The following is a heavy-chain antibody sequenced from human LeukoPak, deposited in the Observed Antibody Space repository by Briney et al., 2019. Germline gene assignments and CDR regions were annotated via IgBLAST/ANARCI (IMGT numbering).Heavy chain of an antibody. CDR2: IKQDGSEK. J-gene: IGHJ5*02. CDR1: GFTFGSYW. Sequence: GSLRLSCAASGFTFGSYWMSWVRQAPGKGLEWVANIKQDGSEKYYVDSVKGRFTISRDNAKNSLYLQMNSLRAEDTAVYYCARGDPGQRKYYSNWFDPWGQGTLVTVSS. V-gene: IGHV3-7*03. CDR3: ARGDPGQRKYYSNWFDP. D-gene: IGHD3-10*01.